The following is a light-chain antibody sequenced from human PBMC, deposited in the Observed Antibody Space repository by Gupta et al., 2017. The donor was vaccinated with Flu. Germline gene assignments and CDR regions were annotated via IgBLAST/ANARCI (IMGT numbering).Light chain of an antibody. CDR1: NVGGRS. Sequence: SYVLSQPPSLSVAPGQTATIFCEGNNVGGRSLHWYQQRPGQAPSLVLCEDTDRPSDIPDRFSGSNSGTTDTLTINRVQAGDEADYFCQVSDSTRTTFVFGVGTEVTVL. V-gene: IGLV3-21*02. CDR3: QVSDSTRTTFV. J-gene: IGLJ3*02. CDR2: EDT.